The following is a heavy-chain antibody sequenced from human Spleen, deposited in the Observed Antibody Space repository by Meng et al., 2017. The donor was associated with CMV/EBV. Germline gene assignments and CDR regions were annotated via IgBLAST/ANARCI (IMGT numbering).Heavy chain of an antibody. D-gene: IGHD2-2*01. CDR3: ARGPIIVIPAASLDSYYYGMDV. J-gene: IGHJ6*02. CDR2: ISYDGSNK. V-gene: IGHV3-30-3*01. Sequence: GESLKISCAASGFTFSTSWMSWVRQAPGKGLEWVTLISYDGSNKYYADSVKGRFTISRDNSKNTLYLQMNSLRTEDTAIYYCARGPIIVIPAASLDSYYYGMDVWGQGTMVTVSS. CDR1: GFTFSTSW.